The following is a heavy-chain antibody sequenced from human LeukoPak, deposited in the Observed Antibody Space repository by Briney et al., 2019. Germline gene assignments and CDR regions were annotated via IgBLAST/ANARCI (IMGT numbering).Heavy chain of an antibody. J-gene: IGHJ5*02. CDR2: IYHSGST. V-gene: IGHV4-59*01. Sequence: SETLSLTCTVSGGSISSYYWSWIRQPPGKGLEWIGSIYHSGSTYYNPSLKSRVTISVDTSKNQFSLKLSSVTAADTAVHYCARASYYANWFDPWGQGTLVTVSS. CDR1: GGSISSYY. D-gene: IGHD3-10*01. CDR3: ARASYYANWFDP.